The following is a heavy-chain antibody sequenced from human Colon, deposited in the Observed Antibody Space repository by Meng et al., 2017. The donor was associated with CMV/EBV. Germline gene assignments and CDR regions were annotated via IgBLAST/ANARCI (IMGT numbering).Heavy chain of an antibody. V-gene: IGHV3-53*01. CDR1: SYS. D-gene: IGHD3-22*01. J-gene: IGHJ4*02. Sequence: SYSMSWVRQAPGKGLEGVSVVYSGGSTYYAASVKDRFTISRDSSKNTLFLQMNSLGVEDTAIYYCAREASSTYYVDTSAYPTTYPDYWGQGTLVTVSS. CDR2: VYSGGST. CDR3: AREASSTYYVDTSAYPTTYPDY.